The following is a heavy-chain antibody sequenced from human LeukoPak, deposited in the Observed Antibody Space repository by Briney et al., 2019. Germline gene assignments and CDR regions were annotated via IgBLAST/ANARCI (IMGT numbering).Heavy chain of an antibody. Sequence: GTSLRLSCATSGFTFSRYAMHWVRQAPGKGLEWVAVISYDGSNKYYADSVKGRFTISRDNSKNTLYLQMNSLRAEDTAVYYCARVRGYCSSTNCYSDYWGQGTLVTVSS. CDR1: GFTFSRYA. CDR3: ARVRGYCSSTNCYSDY. J-gene: IGHJ4*02. CDR2: ISYDGSNK. V-gene: IGHV3-30-3*01. D-gene: IGHD2-2*01.